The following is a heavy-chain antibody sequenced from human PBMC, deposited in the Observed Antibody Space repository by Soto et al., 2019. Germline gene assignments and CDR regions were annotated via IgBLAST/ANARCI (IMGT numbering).Heavy chain of an antibody. CDR1: SVSNAW. V-gene: IGHV3-15*07. CDR3: TTGIAVAGSDAFDI. J-gene: IGHJ3*02. D-gene: IGHD6-19*01. Sequence: SVSNAWMNWVRQAPGKGLEWVGRIKSKTDGGTTEYAAPVKGRFTISRDDSKNTLYLQMNSLKTEDTAVYYCTTGIAVAGSDAFDIWGQGTMVTVSS. CDR2: IKSKTDGGTT.